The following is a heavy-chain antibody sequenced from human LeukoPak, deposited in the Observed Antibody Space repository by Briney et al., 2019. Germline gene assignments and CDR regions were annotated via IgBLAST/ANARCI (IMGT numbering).Heavy chain of an antibody. V-gene: IGHV3-23*01. J-gene: IGHJ4*02. D-gene: IGHD1-26*01. CDR3: AKDVGKWESLHFFDY. CDR1: GFTLSTNA. Sequence: GGSLRLSCLTSGFTLSTNAMSWVRQAPGKGLEWISGISGSGASTYYADSVKGRFTISRDDSRNSLYLQMNSLTGDDTAVYYCAKDVGKWESLHFFDYWGQGTLVTVSS. CDR2: ISGSGAST.